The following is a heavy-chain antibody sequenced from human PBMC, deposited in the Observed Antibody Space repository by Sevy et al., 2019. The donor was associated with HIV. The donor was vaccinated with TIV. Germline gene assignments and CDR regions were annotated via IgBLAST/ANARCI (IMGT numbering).Heavy chain of an antibody. V-gene: IGHV3-30*18. Sequence: GGSLRLSCAASGFTFSSYGMHWVRQAPGKGLEWVAVISYDGSNKYYADSVKGRFTISRDNSKNTLYLQMNSRRAEDTAVYYCAKDRYCSGGSCYWVGDYYYGMDVWGQGTTVTVSS. J-gene: IGHJ6*02. CDR1: GFTFSSYG. CDR3: AKDRYCSGGSCYWVGDYYYGMDV. D-gene: IGHD2-15*01. CDR2: ISYDGSNK.